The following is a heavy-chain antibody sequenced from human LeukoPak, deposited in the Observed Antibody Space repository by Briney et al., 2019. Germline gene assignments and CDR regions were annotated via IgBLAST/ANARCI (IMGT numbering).Heavy chain of an antibody. J-gene: IGHJ4*02. Sequence: GGSLRLSCGASGFTFSDYALHWVRQAPGKGLEWVALISFDGGKTTYSDSVKGRFTISRDNSKDTLFLQMSGLRGEDTAVYYCARGSYRDYWGQGTLVTVSS. CDR1: GFTFSDYA. CDR2: ISFDGGKT. D-gene: IGHD3-10*01. CDR3: ARGSYRDY. V-gene: IGHV3-30-3*01.